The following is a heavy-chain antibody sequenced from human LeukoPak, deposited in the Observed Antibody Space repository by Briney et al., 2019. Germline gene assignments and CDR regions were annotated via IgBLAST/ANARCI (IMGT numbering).Heavy chain of an antibody. CDR1: GFTVSSNY. V-gene: IGHV3-23*01. Sequence: PGGSLRLSCAASGFTVSSNYMSWVRQAPGKGLGWVSAISGSGGSTYYADSVKGRFTISRDNSKNTLYLQMNSLRAEDTAVYYCAKDRRKAFDIWGQGTMVTVSS. CDR2: ISGSGGST. CDR3: AKDRRKAFDI. J-gene: IGHJ3*02.